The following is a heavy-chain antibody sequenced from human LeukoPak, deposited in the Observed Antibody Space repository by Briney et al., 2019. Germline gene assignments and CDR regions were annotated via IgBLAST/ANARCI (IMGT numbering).Heavy chain of an antibody. V-gene: IGHV4-39*07. CDR1: GGSISSSSYY. D-gene: IGHD1-7*01. J-gene: IGHJ4*02. CDR2: IYYSGST. Sequence: SETLSLTCTVYGGSISSSSYYWGWFRQPPGKGLEWIGSIYYSGSTYYNPSLKSRVTISVDTCKNQFSLKLSSVTAADTAVYYCAREITGTTDYWGQGTLVTVSS. CDR3: AREITGTTDY.